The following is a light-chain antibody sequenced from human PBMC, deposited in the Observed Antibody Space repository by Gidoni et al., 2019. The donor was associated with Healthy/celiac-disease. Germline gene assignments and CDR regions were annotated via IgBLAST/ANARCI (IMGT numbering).Light chain of an antibody. V-gene: IGLV3-1*01. Sequence: SYELTQPPSVSVSPGQTASITRSGDKLGDKYACWYQQKPGQSPVLVIYQDSKRPSGIPERFSGSNSGNTATLTISGTQAMDEADYDWQAWDSSVVFGGGTKLTVL. CDR3: QAWDSSVV. CDR2: QDS. CDR1: KLGDKY. J-gene: IGLJ2*01.